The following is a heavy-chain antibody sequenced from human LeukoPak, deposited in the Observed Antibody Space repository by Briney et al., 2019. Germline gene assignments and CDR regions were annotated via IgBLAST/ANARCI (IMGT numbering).Heavy chain of an antibody. CDR3: ARSKVTYYYDSSGYYVPQNIDY. J-gene: IGHJ4*02. V-gene: IGHV1-2*02. CDR1: GYTFTGYY. D-gene: IGHD3-22*01. CDR2: INPNSGGT. Sequence: ASVTVSCTASGYTFTGYYMHWVRQAPGQGLEWMGWINPNSGGTNYAQKFQGRVTMTRDTSISTAYMELSRLRSDDTAVYYCARSKVTYYYDSSGYYVPQNIDYWGQGTLVTVSS.